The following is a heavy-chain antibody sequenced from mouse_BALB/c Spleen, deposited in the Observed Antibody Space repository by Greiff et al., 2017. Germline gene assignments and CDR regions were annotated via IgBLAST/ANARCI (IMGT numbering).Heavy chain of an antibody. J-gene: IGHJ4*01. CDR1: GFNIKDTY. CDR3: ATDLLRLRTTFDAMDY. V-gene: IGHV14-3*02. D-gene: IGHD1-2*01. CDR2: IDPANGNT. Sequence: EVQLQQSGAELVKPGASVKLSCTASGFNIKDTYMHWVKQRPEQGLEWIGRIDPANGNTKYDPKFQGKATITADTSSNTAYLQLSSLTSEDTAVYYCATDLLRLRTTFDAMDYWGQGTSVTVSS.